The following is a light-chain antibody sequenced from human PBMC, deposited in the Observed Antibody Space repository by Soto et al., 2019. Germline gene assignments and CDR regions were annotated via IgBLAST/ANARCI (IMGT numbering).Light chain of an antibody. CDR2: EVS. J-gene: IGLJ1*01. CDR3: SLYTSSSTYV. Sequence: QSVLTQPASVSGSPGQSITISCTGTSSDVGGYNYVSWYQQHPGKAPKLMIYEVSNRPSGVSNRFSGSKSGNTASLTISGLQAEDEADYYCSLYTSSSTYVFGTGTKVTLL. V-gene: IGLV2-14*01. CDR1: SSDVGGYNY.